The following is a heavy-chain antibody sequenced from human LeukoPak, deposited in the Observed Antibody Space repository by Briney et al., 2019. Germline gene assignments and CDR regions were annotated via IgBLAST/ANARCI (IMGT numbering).Heavy chain of an antibody. V-gene: IGHV4-59*01. CDR2: IYYSGST. J-gene: IGHJ5*02. CDR1: GGSISSYY. D-gene: IGHD5-18*01. CDR3: ASLRTRDTATYKNWFDP. Sequence: PSETLSLTCTVSGGSISSYYWSWIRQPPGKGLEWIGYIYYSGSTNYNPSLKSRVTISVDTSKNQFSLKLSSVTAADTAVYYCASLRTRDTATYKNWFDPWGQGTLVTVSS.